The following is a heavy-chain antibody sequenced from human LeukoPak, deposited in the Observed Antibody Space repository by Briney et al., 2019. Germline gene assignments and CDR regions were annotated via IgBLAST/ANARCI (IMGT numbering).Heavy chain of an antibody. CDR1: GFTFSSYS. CDR3: ARVGGYAESDY. J-gene: IGHJ4*02. D-gene: IGHD5-12*01. Sequence: GGSLRLSCAASGFTFSSYSMNWVRQAPGKGLEWVSYISSSSSTIYYADSVKGRFTISRDNAKNSLYLQINSLRAEDTAVYYCARVGGYAESDYWGQGTLVTVSS. V-gene: IGHV3-48*01. CDR2: ISSSSSTI.